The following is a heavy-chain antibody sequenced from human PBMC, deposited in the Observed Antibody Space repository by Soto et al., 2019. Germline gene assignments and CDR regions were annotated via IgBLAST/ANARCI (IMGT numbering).Heavy chain of an antibody. D-gene: IGHD6-19*01. Sequence: QVQLQQWGAGLLKPSETLSLTCAVYGGSFSGYYWSWIRQPPGKGLEWIGEINHSGSTNYNPALESRVTLSVDTSKNQFSLKLSSVAAADTAVYDCARGGSSGWYEDYWGQGTLVTVSS. V-gene: IGHV4-34*01. CDR3: ARGGSSGWYEDY. J-gene: IGHJ4*02. CDR2: INHSGST. CDR1: GGSFSGYY.